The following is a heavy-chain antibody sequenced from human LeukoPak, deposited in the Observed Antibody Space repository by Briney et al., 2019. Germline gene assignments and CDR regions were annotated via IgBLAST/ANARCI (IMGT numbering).Heavy chain of an antibody. Sequence: GGSLRLSCAASGFTFGSYAMYWVRQAPGKGLEWVSGIFGSGGSAHYADSVKGRFTISRDNSKNTVYLQMDSLRVEDTAIYYCAKTTTGYSSGRYPAWPIDYWGQGTLVSVSS. D-gene: IGHD2-15*01. CDR2: IFGSGGSA. J-gene: IGHJ4*02. V-gene: IGHV3-23*01. CDR3: AKTTTGYSSGRYPAWPIDY. CDR1: GFTFGSYA.